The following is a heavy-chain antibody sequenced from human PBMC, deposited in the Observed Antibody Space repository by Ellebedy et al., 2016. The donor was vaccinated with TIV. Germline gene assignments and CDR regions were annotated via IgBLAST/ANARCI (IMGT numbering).Heavy chain of an antibody. CDR1: GGSISALTYH. D-gene: IGHD5-24*01. CDR3: TKTRGWLQPDFHY. CDR2: SHYTGTT. V-gene: IGHV4-61*01. Sequence: MPSETLSLTCNVSGGSISALTYHWGWVRQSPGKGLEWIGNSHYTGTTNYHPSLKSRVTISPDTSKTQFSLNLNSVTAADTAVYYCTKTRGWLQPDFHYWGQGSLVTVSS. J-gene: IGHJ4*02.